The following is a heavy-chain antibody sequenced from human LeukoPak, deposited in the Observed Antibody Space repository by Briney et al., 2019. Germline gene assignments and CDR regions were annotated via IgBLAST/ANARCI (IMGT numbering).Heavy chain of an antibody. CDR3: ARDMVRGVKDAFDS. J-gene: IGHJ5*01. Sequence: PGGSLRLSCTASGFTFSQYEMNWVRQAPGKGLEWVAYITSGGGSLHYADSVQGRFPISRDNAKNSLFLQMNSLRAEDTAVYYCARDMVRGVKDAFDSWGQGTLVTVSS. V-gene: IGHV3-48*03. CDR2: ITSGGGSL. CDR1: GFTFSQYE. D-gene: IGHD3-10*01.